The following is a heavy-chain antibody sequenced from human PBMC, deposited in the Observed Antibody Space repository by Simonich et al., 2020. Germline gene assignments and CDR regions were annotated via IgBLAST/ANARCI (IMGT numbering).Heavy chain of an antibody. CDR3: ARVPPTSGSYYYYYYYMDV. Sequence: QVQLVQSGAEVKKPGASVKVSCKASGYTFTGYYMHWVRQAPGQGLEWMGWINPNRGGTKYAQKFEGRFTMTRDTSISTAYLELSRLRSDDTAVYYCARVPPTSGSYYYYYYYMDVWGKGTTVTVSS. CDR1: GYTFTGYY. V-gene: IGHV1-2*02. D-gene: IGHD1-26*01. CDR2: INPNRGGT. J-gene: IGHJ6*03.